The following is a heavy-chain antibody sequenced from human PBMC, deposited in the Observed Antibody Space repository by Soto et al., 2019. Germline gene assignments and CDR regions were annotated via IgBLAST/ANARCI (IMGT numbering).Heavy chain of an antibody. J-gene: IGHJ5*02. V-gene: IGHV4-31*03. CDR3: ASVSATGTRWFDR. CDR2: IHYTGRT. Sequence: SETLSLTCSVSGGSINSGAYYWSWIRHYPGKGREWIGYIHYTGRTYYNRSLESRATISVDTSKKHFSLKLSSVTAADTAVSYCASVSATGTRWFDRWDRGPMGAAAS. CDR1: GGSINSGAYY. D-gene: IGHD6-13*01.